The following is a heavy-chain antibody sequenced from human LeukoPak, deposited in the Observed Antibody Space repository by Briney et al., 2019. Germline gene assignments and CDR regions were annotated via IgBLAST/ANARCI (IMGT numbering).Heavy chain of an antibody. J-gene: IGHJ3*02. CDR1: GGSISSGGYY. CDR3: ASNWGRSGSAFDI. V-gene: IGHV4-39*07. Sequence: PSETLSLTCTVSGGSISSGGYYWSWIRQPPGKGLEWIGSIYHSGSTYYNPSLKSRVTISVDTSKNQFSLKLSSVTAADTAVYYCASNWGRSGSAFDIWGQGTMVTVSS. D-gene: IGHD1-14*01. CDR2: IYHSGST.